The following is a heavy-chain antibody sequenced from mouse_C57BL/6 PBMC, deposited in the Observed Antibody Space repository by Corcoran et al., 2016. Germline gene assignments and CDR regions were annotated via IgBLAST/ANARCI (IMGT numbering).Heavy chain of an antibody. CDR3: ASPSDSSGYYYAMDY. J-gene: IGHJ4*01. D-gene: IGHD3-2*02. V-gene: IGHV1-80*01. CDR1: GYAFSSYW. CDR2: IYPGDGDT. Sequence: QVQLQQSGAELLKPGASVKISCKASGYAFSSYWMNWVKQRPGKGLEWIGQIYPGDGDTNYNGKFKGKATLTADKSSSTAYMQLSSLTSEDSAVYFCASPSDSSGYYYAMDYWGQGTSVTVSS.